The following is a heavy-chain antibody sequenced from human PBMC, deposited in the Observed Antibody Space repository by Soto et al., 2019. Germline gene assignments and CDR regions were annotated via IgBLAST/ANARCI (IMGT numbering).Heavy chain of an antibody. V-gene: IGHV1-8*01. CDR1: GYTFTSYD. D-gene: IGHD2-15*01. Sequence: ASVKVSCKASGYTFTSYDINWVRQATGQGLEWMGWMNPNSGNTGYAQKFQGRVTMTRNTSISTAYMELSSLRSEDTAVYYCARGVYCRGDSCYSGPFDYWSQGTLVTVSS. J-gene: IGHJ4*02. CDR2: MNPNSGNT. CDR3: ARGVYCRGDSCYSGPFDY.